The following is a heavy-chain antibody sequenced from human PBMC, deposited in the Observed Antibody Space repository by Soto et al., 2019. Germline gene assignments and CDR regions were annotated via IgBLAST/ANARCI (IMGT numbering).Heavy chain of an antibody. CDR1: GGTFSSYA. Sequence: QVQLVQSGAEVKKPGSSVKVSCKASGGTFSSYAISWVRQAPGQGLEWMGGIIPIFGTANYAQKFQGRVTITADKSTSTAYMGLSSLRSEDTAVYYCARESSEYSSSSRDYYYGMDVWGQGTTVTVSS. V-gene: IGHV1-69*06. J-gene: IGHJ6*02. CDR3: ARESSEYSSSSRDYYYGMDV. CDR2: IIPIFGTA. D-gene: IGHD6-6*01.